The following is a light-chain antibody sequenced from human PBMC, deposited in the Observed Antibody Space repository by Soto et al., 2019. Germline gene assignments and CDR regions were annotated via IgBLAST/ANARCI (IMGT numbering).Light chain of an antibody. V-gene: IGLV3-21*04. J-gene: IGLJ2*01. CDR3: QVWDTTNSHPI. CDR1: KIEEKP. Sequence: SYVLTQRPSVSVAPEKTARITCGGDKIEEKPLHWYQHRPGQAPVLVLYYDFERLSGIHERFSGSNSGHTATLTISRVEAGDEADYYCQVWDTTNSHPIFGGGTKRTVL. CDR2: YDF.